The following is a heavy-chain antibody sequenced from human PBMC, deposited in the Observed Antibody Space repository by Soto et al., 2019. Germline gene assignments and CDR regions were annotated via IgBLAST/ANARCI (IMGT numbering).Heavy chain of an antibody. CDR2: FDPEDGET. CDR1: GYTLTELS. Sequence: ASVKVSCKVSGYTLTELSMHWVRQAPGKGLEWMGGFDPEDGETTYAQKFQGRVTMTEDTSTDTAYMGLSSLRSEDTAVYYWLIVYPVLTSRTGGYFDCYGQGSLVTVTS. J-gene: IGHJ4*02. D-gene: IGHD2-8*01. CDR3: LIVYPVLTSRTGGYFDC. V-gene: IGHV1-24*01.